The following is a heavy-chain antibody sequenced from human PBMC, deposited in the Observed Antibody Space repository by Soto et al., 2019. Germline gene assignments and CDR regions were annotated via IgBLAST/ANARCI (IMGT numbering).Heavy chain of an antibody. J-gene: IGHJ6*02. CDR2: INPNSGGT. CDR1: GYTFTGYY. Sequence: GASVKVSCKASGYTFTGYYMHWVRQAPGQGLEWMGWINPNSGGTNYAQKFQGRVTMTRDTSISTAYMELSRLRSDDTAVYYCARAEDLEMATITYYYYGMDVWGQGTTVTVSS. D-gene: IGHD5-12*01. CDR3: ARAEDLEMATITYYYYGMDV. V-gene: IGHV1-2*02.